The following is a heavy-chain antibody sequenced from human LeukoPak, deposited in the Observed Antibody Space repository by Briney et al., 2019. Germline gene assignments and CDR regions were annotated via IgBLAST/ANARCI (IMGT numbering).Heavy chain of an antibody. CDR1: GGSFSGYY. CDR3: ARLQLLTLDY. CDR2: INHSGST. J-gene: IGHJ4*02. V-gene: IGHV4-34*01. Sequence: NPSETLSLTCAVYGGSFSGYYWSWIRQPPGKGLEWIGEINHSGSTNYNPSLKSRVTISVDTSKNQFSLKLRSVTAADAAVYYCARLQLLTLDYWGQGTLVTVSS. D-gene: IGHD1-1*01.